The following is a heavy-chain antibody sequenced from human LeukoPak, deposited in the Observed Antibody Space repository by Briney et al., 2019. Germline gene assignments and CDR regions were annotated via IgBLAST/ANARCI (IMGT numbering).Heavy chain of an antibody. V-gene: IGHV4-31*03. CDR3: ARIGHHSTGYYLSLAFDI. Sequence: SETLSLTCTVSGGSISSGGYYWSWIRQHPGKGLEWIGYIYYSGSTYYNPSLKSRVTISVYTSKNQFSLNLTSVTVADTALSYCARIGHHSTGYYLSLAFDICGQGTMVTVSS. J-gene: IGHJ3*02. CDR2: IYYSGST. CDR1: GGSISSGGYY. D-gene: IGHD3-22*01.